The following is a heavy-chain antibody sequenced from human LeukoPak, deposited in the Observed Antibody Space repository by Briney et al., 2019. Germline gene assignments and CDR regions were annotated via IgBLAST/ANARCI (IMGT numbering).Heavy chain of an antibody. CDR1: GFTFSSYG. Sequence: GGSLRLSCAASGFTFSSYGMHWVRQAPGKGLEWVAVISYDGSNKYYADSVKGRFTISRDNSKNTLYLQMNSLRAEDTAVYYCARPPYGDYGYYFDYWGQGTLVTVSS. J-gene: IGHJ4*02. V-gene: IGHV3-30*03. CDR3: ARPPYGDYGYYFDY. CDR2: ISYDGSNK. D-gene: IGHD4-17*01.